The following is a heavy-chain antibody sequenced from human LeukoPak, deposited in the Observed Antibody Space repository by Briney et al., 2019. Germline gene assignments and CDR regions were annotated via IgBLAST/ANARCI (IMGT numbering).Heavy chain of an antibody. V-gene: IGHV4-61*02. D-gene: IGHD2-2*01. Sequence: SETLSLTCTVSGGSINSGSYYWNWIRQPAGKGLEWIGRIYTSGSTNYNPSLKSRVTISVDTSKNQFSLKLSSVTAADTAVYYCARETFCSNTNCYFFDYWGQGTLVTVSS. CDR3: ARETFCSNTNCYFFDY. J-gene: IGHJ4*02. CDR1: GGSINSGSYY. CDR2: IYTSGST.